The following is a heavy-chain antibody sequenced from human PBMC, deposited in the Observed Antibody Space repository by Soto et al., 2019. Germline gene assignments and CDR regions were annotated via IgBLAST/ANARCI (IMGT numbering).Heavy chain of an antibody. J-gene: IGHJ4*02. V-gene: IGHV3-23*01. Sequence: EVHLLDSGGGLVQPGGSLRLSCAASGFTFSNYVMSWVRQAPGKGLEWVSSISGSGDNTYYADSVKGRFTISRDNSKNTLFLQINSLRAEDTAVYYCATLPLVLALGFDYWGQGTLVTVSS. CDR3: ATLPLVLALGFDY. CDR2: ISGSGDNT. CDR1: GFTFSNYV. D-gene: IGHD3-16*02.